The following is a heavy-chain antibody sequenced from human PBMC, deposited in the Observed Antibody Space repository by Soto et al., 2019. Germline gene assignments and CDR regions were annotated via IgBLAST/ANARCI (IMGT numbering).Heavy chain of an antibody. CDR2: IYYSGST. V-gene: IGHV4-31*03. CDR1: GGSISSGGYY. CDR3: ARDGDILTGYYSAETLPV. J-gene: IGHJ6*02. Sequence: SETLSLTCTVSGGSISSGGYYWSWIRQHPGKGLEWIGYIYYSGSTYYNPSLKSRVTISVDTSKNQFSLKLSSVTAADTAVYYCARDGDILTGYYSAETLPVWGQGTTVTVSS. D-gene: IGHD3-9*01.